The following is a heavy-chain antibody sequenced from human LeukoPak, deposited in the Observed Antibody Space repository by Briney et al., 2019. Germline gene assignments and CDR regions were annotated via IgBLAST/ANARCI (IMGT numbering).Heavy chain of an antibody. CDR3: ARERRRDGYNVVAPHVDY. J-gene: IGHJ4*02. CDR2: INHSGST. D-gene: IGHD5-24*01. Sequence: SETLSLTCAVYGGSFSGYYWSWIRQPPGKGLEWIGEINHSGSTDYNPSLKSRVTISVDTSKNQFSLQLNSVTPEDTAVYYCARERRRDGYNVVAPHVDYWGQGTLVTASS. CDR1: GGSFSGYY. V-gene: IGHV4-34*01.